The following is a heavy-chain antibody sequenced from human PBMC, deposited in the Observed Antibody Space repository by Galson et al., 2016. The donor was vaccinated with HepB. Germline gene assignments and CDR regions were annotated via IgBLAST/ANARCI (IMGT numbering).Heavy chain of an antibody. CDR2: INPHNGGT. D-gene: IGHD6-19*01. Sequence: SVKVSCKASGYTFTGHYLHWVRQAPGQGLESMGWINPHNGGTNYAQKFQGWVTMTRDTSISTAYMELRRLRSNDTAVYYCVREGIAVAGDFDYWGQGTLVTVSS. J-gene: IGHJ4*02. V-gene: IGHV1-2*04. CDR1: GYTFTGHY. CDR3: VREGIAVAGDFDY.